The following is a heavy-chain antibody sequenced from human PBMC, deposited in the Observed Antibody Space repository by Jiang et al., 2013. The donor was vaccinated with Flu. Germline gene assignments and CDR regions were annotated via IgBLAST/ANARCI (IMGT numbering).Heavy chain of an antibody. V-gene: IGHV3-23*01. D-gene: IGHD3-10*01. CDR2: ISGRGTDT. CDR1: GFTFSDHA. Sequence: VQLLESGGGLVQPGGSLRVSCAASGFTFSDHAMVWVRQAPGKGLEWVSAISGRGTDTYYAAAVKGRFTISRDNSRNTVYLQMTSLRAEDTALYFCAKDDQGAHFGLGSFYDYWGQGTLVTVSS. J-gene: IGHJ4*02. CDR3: AKDDQGAHFGLGSFYDY.